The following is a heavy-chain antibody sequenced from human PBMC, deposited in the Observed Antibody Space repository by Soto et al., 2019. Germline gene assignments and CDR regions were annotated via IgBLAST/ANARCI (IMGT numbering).Heavy chain of an antibody. Sequence: ASVKVSCKASGYTFSIYGISWVRQAPGQGLEWMGWISAYNGNTKYAQKLQGRVTVTTDTSTSRAYMELRSLRSDDTAVYYCARAPRSSWYALWGKGTLVTVAS. CDR1: GYTFSIYG. CDR2: ISAYNGNT. V-gene: IGHV1-18*01. J-gene: IGHJ5*02. D-gene: IGHD6-13*01. CDR3: ARAPRSSWYAL.